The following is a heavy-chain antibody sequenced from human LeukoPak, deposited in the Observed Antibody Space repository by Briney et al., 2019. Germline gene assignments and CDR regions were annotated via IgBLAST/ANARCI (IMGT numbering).Heavy chain of an antibody. CDR3: ARGGKIPLAGTRSPQYFQH. CDR1: GFTFSDYY. D-gene: IGHD6-19*01. Sequence: GGSLRLSCAASGFTFSDYYMSWIRQAPGKGLEWVSYISSSGSNIYYADSVKGRFTISRDNSKNMLYLQMNSLRPEDTAVYYCARGGKIPLAGTRSPQYFQHWGQGTLVTVSS. V-gene: IGHV3-11*04. CDR2: ISSSGSNI. J-gene: IGHJ1*01.